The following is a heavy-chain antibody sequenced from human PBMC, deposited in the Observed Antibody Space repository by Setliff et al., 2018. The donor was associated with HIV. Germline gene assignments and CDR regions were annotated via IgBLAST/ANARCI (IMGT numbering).Heavy chain of an antibody. V-gene: IGHV1-3*01. Sequence: VASVKVSCKASGYTFTNYAIHWVRQVPGQRLEWMGWIIPGNANIRYSQNFHGRVSFTRDTSANTAYMELSSLIFEDTAVYYCAREVGSKMESDTGGFGIWGQGTKVTVSS. D-gene: IGHD2-8*02. J-gene: IGHJ3*02. CDR1: GYTFTNYA. CDR3: AREVGSKMESDTGGFGI. CDR2: IIPGNANI.